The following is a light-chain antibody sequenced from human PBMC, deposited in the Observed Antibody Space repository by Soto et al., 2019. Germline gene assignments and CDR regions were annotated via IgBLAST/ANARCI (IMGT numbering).Light chain of an antibody. CDR1: QSVSSY. J-gene: IGKJ4*01. V-gene: IGKV3-11*01. Sequence: EIVLTQSPATLSLSPGERATLSCRASQSVSSYLAWYQQKPGQAPRLLIYDASNRATGIPARFNGSGSGTDFTLTISSLEPEDFATYYCQQYDNLPLTFGGGTKVEIK. CDR2: DAS. CDR3: QQYDNLPLT.